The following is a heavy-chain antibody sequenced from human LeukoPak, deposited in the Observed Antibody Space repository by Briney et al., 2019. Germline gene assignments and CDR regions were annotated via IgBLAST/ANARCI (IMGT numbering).Heavy chain of an antibody. D-gene: IGHD6-6*01. J-gene: IGHJ3*02. CDR2: IKQDGSEN. Sequence: GGSLRLSCAASAFIFSDYWMSWVRQAPGKGLEWVANIKQDGSENYYVDSVKGRFTISRDNAKNSLYLQMNSLRAEDTAVYYCARMRLVRGAFDIWGQGTRVTVSS. CDR3: ARMRLVRGAFDI. CDR1: AFIFSDYW. V-gene: IGHV3-7*03.